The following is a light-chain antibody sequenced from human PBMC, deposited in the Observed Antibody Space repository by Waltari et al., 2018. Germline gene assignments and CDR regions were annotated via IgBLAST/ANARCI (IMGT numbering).Light chain of an antibody. CDR3: QQANSFPRT. CDR2: LAS. J-gene: IGKJ1*01. CDR1: RTLLYSSNNKHY. V-gene: IGKV4-1*01. Sequence: DIVMTQSPDSLAVSLGERATINCTSSRTLLYSSNNKHYLAGYQQKPGQPPKRLFYLASTRESGVPDEFSGGGSGTDFTLTISSLQAEDAATYFCQQANSFPRTFGQGTKVEIK.